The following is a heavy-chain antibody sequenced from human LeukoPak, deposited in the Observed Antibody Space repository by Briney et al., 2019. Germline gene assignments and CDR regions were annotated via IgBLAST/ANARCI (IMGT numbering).Heavy chain of an antibody. CDR1: GYTFTSYA. D-gene: IGHD5-18*01. J-gene: IGHJ4*02. V-gene: IGHV1-3*03. Sequence: ASVKVSCKASGYTFTSYAMHWVRRAPGQRLEWMGWINAGNGNTKYSQEFQGRVTITRDTSASTAYMELSSLRSEDMAVYYCARAGGYSYGYDYWGQGTLVTVSS. CDR3: ARAGGYSYGYDY. CDR2: INAGNGNT.